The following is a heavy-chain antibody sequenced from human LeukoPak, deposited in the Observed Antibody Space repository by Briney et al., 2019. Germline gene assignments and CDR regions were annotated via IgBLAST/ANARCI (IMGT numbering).Heavy chain of an antibody. CDR2: INYSGST. CDR3: ARRQKGTGAFDI. V-gene: IGHV4-39*01. Sequence: SETLSLTCTVSVLSLSSSSYDSGWIRQPPVKGLDWIWSINYSGSTYYTPSLKSRITISVAASKNQFSLKLGSVTAADTAVYYCARRQKGTGAFDIWGQGTMVTVSS. J-gene: IGHJ3*02. CDR1: VLSLSSSSYD.